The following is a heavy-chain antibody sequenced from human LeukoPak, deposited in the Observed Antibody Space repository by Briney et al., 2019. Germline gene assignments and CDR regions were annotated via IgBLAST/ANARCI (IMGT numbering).Heavy chain of an antibody. CDR2: INHSGST. V-gene: IGHV4-34*01. J-gene: IGHJ6*03. D-gene: IGHD3-22*01. Sequence: SETLSLTCAVYGGSFSGYYWSWIRQPPGKGLEWIGEINHSGSTNYNPSLKSRVTISVDTSKNQFSLKLSSVTAADTAVYYCAGSSRKGHYYDSSGYSRYYYYMDVWGKGTTVTVSS. CDR3: AGSSRKGHYYDSSGYSRYYYYMDV. CDR1: GGSFSGYY.